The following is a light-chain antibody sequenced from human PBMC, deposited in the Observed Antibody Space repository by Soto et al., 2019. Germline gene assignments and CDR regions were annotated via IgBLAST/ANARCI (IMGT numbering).Light chain of an antibody. Sequence: QSVLTQPASMSGSPGQSITISCSGTSNDVGSYNLVSWYQQYPGKAPKLIFYEVNKRPSGVSARFFASKSGSTASLTISGLQTEDEADYYCCSYVGGNTWMFGGGTQLTVL. CDR1: SNDVGSYNL. J-gene: IGLJ3*02. CDR3: CSYVGGNTWM. V-gene: IGLV2-23*02. CDR2: EVN.